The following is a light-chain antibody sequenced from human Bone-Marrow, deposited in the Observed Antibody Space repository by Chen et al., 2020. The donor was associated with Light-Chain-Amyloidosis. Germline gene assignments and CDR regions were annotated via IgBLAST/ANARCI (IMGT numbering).Light chain of an antibody. Sequence: EIVVPQSPATLSVSPGEGATLTCRASQNVNRHVAWYQQKPGQAPRLLMSATSTRATGIPGRFSGSGSGTEFTRTISSLQSEDSAGYYCQQYNNWPSWTFGQGTKVEIK. J-gene: IGKJ1*01. CDR2: ATS. CDR3: QQYNNWPSWT. CDR1: QNVNRH. V-gene: IGKV3-15*01.